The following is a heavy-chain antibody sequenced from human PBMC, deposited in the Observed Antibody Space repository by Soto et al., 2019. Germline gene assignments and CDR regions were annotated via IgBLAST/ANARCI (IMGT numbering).Heavy chain of an antibody. CDR2: INHSGST. D-gene: IGHD3-22*01. CDR1: GGSFNGYY. CDR3: ARAPMVLTRSYFDS. J-gene: IGHJ4*02. Sequence: SETLSLTCAVYGGSFNGYYWSWIRQPPGKRLEWIGEINHSGSTNYNPSLKSRVTISVDTSKNQFSLNLTSVTAADTGVYYCARAPMVLTRSYFDSWGQGTPVTVSS. V-gene: IGHV4-34*01.